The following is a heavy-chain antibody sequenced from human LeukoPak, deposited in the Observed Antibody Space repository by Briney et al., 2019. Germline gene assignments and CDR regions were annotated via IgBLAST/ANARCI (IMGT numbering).Heavy chain of an antibody. J-gene: IGHJ4*02. CDR2: IWYDGSNK. Sequence: GGSLRLSCAASGFTFSNYGMHWVRQAPRKGLEWVAVIWYDGSNKYYADSVKGRFTISRDNSKNTLSLQMNSLRAEDTAVYYCAKDLTPYDSSGYNDKWGQGTLVTVSS. CDR1: GFTFSNYG. CDR3: AKDLTPYDSSGYNDK. D-gene: IGHD3-22*01. V-gene: IGHV3-33*06.